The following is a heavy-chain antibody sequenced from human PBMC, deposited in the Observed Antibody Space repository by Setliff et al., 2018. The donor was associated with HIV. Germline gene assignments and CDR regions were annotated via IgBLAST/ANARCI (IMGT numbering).Heavy chain of an antibody. V-gene: IGHV1-2*06. CDR3: ARGVKGIATAGKDYFDY. D-gene: IGHD6-13*01. Sequence: GASVKVSCKTSGYAFTDYSIHWVRQAPGQGLEWVGRINPDSRGTNYAQTFQGRVTMTMDTSVSTAYMELSRLRSDDTAVFYCARGVKGIATAGKDYFDYWGQGTLVTVSS. J-gene: IGHJ4*02. CDR2: INPDSRGT. CDR1: GYAFTDYS.